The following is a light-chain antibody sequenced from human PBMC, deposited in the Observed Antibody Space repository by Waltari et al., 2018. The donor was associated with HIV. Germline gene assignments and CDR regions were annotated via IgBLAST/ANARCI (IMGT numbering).Light chain of an antibody. Sequence: IIFNQSPATLSLSPGERAALPCRASQSVCNQLSWYQQKPGPAPRILINDASNRAPGIPGRFSATGSGTDFTLTINSLESEDFAIYYCQQHTSWPLTFGGGTKVEIK. V-gene: IGKV3-11*01. CDR2: DAS. J-gene: IGKJ4*01. CDR1: QSVCNQ. CDR3: QQHTSWPLT.